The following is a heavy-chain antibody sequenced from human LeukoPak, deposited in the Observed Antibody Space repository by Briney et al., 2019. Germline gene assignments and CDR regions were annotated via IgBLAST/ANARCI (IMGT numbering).Heavy chain of an antibody. J-gene: IGHJ4*02. CDR3: ARGDILTGYSN. D-gene: IGHD3-9*01. V-gene: IGHV4-59*12. CDR1: GGSISSYY. CDR2: IYYSGST. Sequence: VKPSETLSLTCTVSGGSISSYYWSWIRQPPGKGLEWIGYIYYSGSTNYNPSLKSRVTISVDTSKNQFSLKLSSVTAADTAVYYCARGDILTGYSNWGQGTLVTVSS.